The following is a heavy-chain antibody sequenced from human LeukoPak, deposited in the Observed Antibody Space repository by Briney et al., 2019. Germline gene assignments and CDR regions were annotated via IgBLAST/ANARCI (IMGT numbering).Heavy chain of an antibody. CDR1: GGSISGYY. Sequence: SETLSLTCTVSGGSISGYYWSWIRQPPGKGLEWVGYIYTSGSTNYNPSLKSRVTIPIDTSKNQFSLNLSSVTAADTAVYFCAGSPFESSCYYYVVEGFDIWGQGTLVTVSS. D-gene: IGHD3-22*01. J-gene: IGHJ3*02. CDR3: AGSPFESSCYYYVVEGFDI. CDR2: IYTSGST. V-gene: IGHV4-59*01.